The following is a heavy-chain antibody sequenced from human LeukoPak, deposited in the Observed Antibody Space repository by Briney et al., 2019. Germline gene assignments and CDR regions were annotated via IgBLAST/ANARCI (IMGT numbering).Heavy chain of an antibody. CDR1: GFTFSSFA. Sequence: GGSLRLSCAASGFTFSSFAMSWVRQAPGKXLEWVSAISGSGSSPYYAESVKGRFTISRDNSKSTLYLQMNSLRAGDTAVYYCAKDSGPWGYCTTTSCYFAYWGQGALVTVSS. CDR3: AKDSGPWGYCTTTSCYFAY. D-gene: IGHD2-2*01. CDR2: ISGSGSSP. V-gene: IGHV3-23*01. J-gene: IGHJ4*02.